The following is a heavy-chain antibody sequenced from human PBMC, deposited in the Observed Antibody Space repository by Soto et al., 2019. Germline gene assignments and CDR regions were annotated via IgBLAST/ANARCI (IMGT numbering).Heavy chain of an antibody. D-gene: IGHD6-25*01. CDR1: GGSISRYY. V-gene: IGHV4-59*01. Sequence: QVQLQESGPGLVKPSETLFLTCTVSGGSISRYYWSWIRPPPGKGLEWIGYVYYSGSTNYNPSLKSRVTISVDTSKNQFSLKLRSVTAADTAVYYCARETAVSADWFDPWGQGTRVTGSS. CDR2: VYYSGST. CDR3: ARETAVSADWFDP. J-gene: IGHJ5*02.